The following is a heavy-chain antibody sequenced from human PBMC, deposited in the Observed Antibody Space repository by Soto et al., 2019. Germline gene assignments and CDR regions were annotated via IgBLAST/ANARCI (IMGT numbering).Heavy chain of an antibody. J-gene: IGHJ4*02. CDR2: IIPIFGPA. CDR3: GTGSSWTKVES. CDR1: GGTLSRSA. D-gene: IGHD6-13*01. Sequence: QVQLVQSGAAVKKPGSAVKVSCKASGGTLSRSAISWVRQAPGQGLEWMGGIIPIFGPAIYAQKFRGRVSIIADESTRPAYMEMSSLRSDDTAVYYCGTGSSWTKVESWGQGTLVTVSS. V-gene: IGHV1-69*01.